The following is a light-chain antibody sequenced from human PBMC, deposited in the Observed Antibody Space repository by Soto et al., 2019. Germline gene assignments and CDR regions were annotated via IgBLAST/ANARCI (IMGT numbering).Light chain of an antibody. Sequence: QSVLTQPASVSGFPGQSITISCTGTDSDVGGYDYVSWYQQHPGKAPKLMIYGVTNRPSGVSSRFSGSKSGNTASLTISGLQADDEANYCCSSFTSSTTPHVVFGGGTKVTV. V-gene: IGLV2-14*01. CDR3: SSFTSSTTPHVV. J-gene: IGLJ2*01. CDR1: DSDVGGYDY. CDR2: GVT.